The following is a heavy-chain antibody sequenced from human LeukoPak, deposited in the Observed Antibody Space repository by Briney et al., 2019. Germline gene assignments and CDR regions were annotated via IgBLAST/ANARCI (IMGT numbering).Heavy chain of an antibody. J-gene: IGHJ5*02. Sequence: GGSLRLSCAASGFTFSDYYMTWIRQAPGKGLEWVSYISPSGDTIYYADSVRGRFTISRDNARNSLYLQMNSLRAEDTAVYYCARGGSIAVAGRRFDPWGQGTLVTVSS. CDR2: ISPSGDTI. CDR3: ARGGSIAVAGRRFDP. CDR1: GFTFSDYY. D-gene: IGHD6-19*01. V-gene: IGHV3-11*01.